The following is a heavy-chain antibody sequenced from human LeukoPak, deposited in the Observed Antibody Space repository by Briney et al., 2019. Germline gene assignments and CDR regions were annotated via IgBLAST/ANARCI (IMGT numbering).Heavy chain of an antibody. CDR3: ARALGIVAALDYYYMDV. Sequence: PSETLSLTCTVSDGSISSSNYYWGWIRQPPGKGLEWIGSIYYSGSTHYNPSLKSRVTVSVDTSKNQFSLKLRSVTAADTAVYYCARALGIVAALDYYYMDVWGKGTTVTVSS. CDR2: IYYSGST. J-gene: IGHJ6*03. D-gene: IGHD5-12*01. CDR1: DGSISSSNYY. V-gene: IGHV4-39*02.